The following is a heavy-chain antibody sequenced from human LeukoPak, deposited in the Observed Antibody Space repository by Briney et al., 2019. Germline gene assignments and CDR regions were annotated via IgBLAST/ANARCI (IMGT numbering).Heavy chain of an antibody. Sequence: GRSLRLSCAASGFTFSPYSMNWVRQAPGKGLEWVSSISSSGSYIYYADSLKGRFTISRDNAKNSLYLQMNSLRAEDTAVYYCARGGFGMDVWGQGTTVSVSS. V-gene: IGHV3-21*01. D-gene: IGHD1-26*01. CDR1: GFTFSPYS. J-gene: IGHJ6*02. CDR3: ARGGFGMDV. CDR2: ISSSGSYI.